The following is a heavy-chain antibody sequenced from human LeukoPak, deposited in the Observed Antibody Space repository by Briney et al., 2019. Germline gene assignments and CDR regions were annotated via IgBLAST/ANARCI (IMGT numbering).Heavy chain of an antibody. Sequence: GGSLRLSCAASGFTISSNYMSWVRQAPGKGLEWVSVIYSGGSTYYADSVKGRFTISRHNSKNTLYLQMNSLRAEDTAVYYCASVFRGVIYYWGQGTLVTVSS. CDR2: IYSGGST. CDR1: GFTISSNY. CDR3: ASVFRGVIYY. V-gene: IGHV3-53*04. J-gene: IGHJ4*02. D-gene: IGHD3-10*01.